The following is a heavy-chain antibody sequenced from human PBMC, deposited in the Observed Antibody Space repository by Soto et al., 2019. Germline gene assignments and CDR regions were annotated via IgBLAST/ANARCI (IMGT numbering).Heavy chain of an antibody. D-gene: IGHD3-3*01. J-gene: IGHJ4*02. CDR2: IYYSGST. CDR1: GGSISSGGYY. Sequence: SETLSLTCTVSGGSISSGGYYWGWIRQHPGKALEWIGYIYYSGSTYYNPSLKSRVTISVGTSKNQFSLRLSSVTAADTAVYYCARFTYSDFWSGYSPPFDYWGQGTLVTVSS. V-gene: IGHV4-31*03. CDR3: ARFTYSDFWSGYSPPFDY.